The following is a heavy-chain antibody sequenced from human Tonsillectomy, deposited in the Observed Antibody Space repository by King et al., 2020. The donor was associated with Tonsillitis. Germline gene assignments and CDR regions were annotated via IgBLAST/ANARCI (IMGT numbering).Heavy chain of an antibody. CDR1: GFNFSFYD. CDR2: TRHDGSNK. J-gene: IGHJ3*02. Sequence: QVQLVESGGGVVQPGGSLRLSCAASGFNFSFYDMHWVRQAPDKGLEWVAFTRHDGSNKKYVDSVKGRFTISRDNSKNTLFLQMNSLRAEDTAVYYCAKDGGSLVAGPGVLYSVEVRPAFDIWGQGTKVTVSS. D-gene: IGHD2-2*01. CDR3: AKDGGSLVAGPGVLYSVEVRPAFDI. V-gene: IGHV3-30*02.